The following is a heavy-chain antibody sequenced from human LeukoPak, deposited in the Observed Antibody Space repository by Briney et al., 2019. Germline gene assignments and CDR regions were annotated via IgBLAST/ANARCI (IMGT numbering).Heavy chain of an antibody. CDR3: ARAGYTISSYRCDY. D-gene: IGHD3-16*02. Sequence: PSETLSLICSVSGGSINSYWWSWIRQPAGKGLEFIGRIYTTGMTNYNPSLKSRVSMSVDTSRNKFSLELRSVTAADTAVYFCARAGYTISSYRCDYWGQGALVTVSS. CDR1: GGSINSYW. CDR2: IYTTGMT. V-gene: IGHV4-4*07. J-gene: IGHJ4*02.